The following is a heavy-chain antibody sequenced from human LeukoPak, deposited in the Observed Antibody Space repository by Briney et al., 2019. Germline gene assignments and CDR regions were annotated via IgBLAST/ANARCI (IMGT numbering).Heavy chain of an antibody. D-gene: IGHD3-22*01. CDR2: IYTSGST. Sequence: SETLTLTCTVSGGSISSYYWSWIRQPAGKGLEWIGRIYTSGSTNYNPSLKSRVTISVDTSKNQFSLKLSSVTAADTAVYYCARFTAGSYYDSSGYYHDYWGQGTLVTVSS. J-gene: IGHJ4*02. CDR3: ARFTAGSYYDSSGYYHDY. V-gene: IGHV4-4*07. CDR1: GGSISSYY.